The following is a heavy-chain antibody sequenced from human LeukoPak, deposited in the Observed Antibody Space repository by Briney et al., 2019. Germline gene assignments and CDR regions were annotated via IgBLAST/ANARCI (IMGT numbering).Heavy chain of an antibody. J-gene: IGHJ4*02. CDR3: ARAGDGTAARDY. V-gene: IGHV3-7*01. D-gene: IGHD2-15*01. Sequence: TGGSLRLSCAPSGFTFSRYWMSWVRQAPGKGLEWVANINEDGSEEYYVDSVRGRFTIARHNAKNSLYLQMNSLRAEDTAVYYCARAGDGTAARDYWGQGTLVTVSS. CDR1: GFTFSRYW. CDR2: INEDGSEE.